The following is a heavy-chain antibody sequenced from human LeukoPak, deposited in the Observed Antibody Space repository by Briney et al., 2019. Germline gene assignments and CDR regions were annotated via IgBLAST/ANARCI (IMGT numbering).Heavy chain of an antibody. CDR1: GFTFSDYI. CDR3: ARDLDYYGSGSSIHWYYGMDV. Sequence: GGSLRLSRAASGFTFSDYIMHWVRQAPGKGLECVSVISGNGGNTYYANSVKGRFTISRDNSKNTLYLQMGSLRVEDMAVYYCARDLDYYGSGSSIHWYYGMDVWGQGSTVTVSS. D-gene: IGHD3-10*01. J-gene: IGHJ6*02. CDR2: ISGNGGNT. V-gene: IGHV3-64*01.